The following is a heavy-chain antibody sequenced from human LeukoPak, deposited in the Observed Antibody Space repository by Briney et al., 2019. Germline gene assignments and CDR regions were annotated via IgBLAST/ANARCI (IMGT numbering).Heavy chain of an antibody. CDR1: GGTFSSYA. D-gene: IGHD3-3*01. V-gene: IGHV1-69*05. CDR3: ARGRSGYDFRSGYSKAPHFDY. Sequence: SVKVSCKASGGTFSSYAISWVRQAPGQGLEWMGGIIPIFGTANYAQKFQGRVTITTGESTSTAYMELSSLRSEDTAVYYCARGRSGYDFRSGYSKAPHFDYWGQGTLVTVSS. CDR2: IIPIFGTA. J-gene: IGHJ4*02.